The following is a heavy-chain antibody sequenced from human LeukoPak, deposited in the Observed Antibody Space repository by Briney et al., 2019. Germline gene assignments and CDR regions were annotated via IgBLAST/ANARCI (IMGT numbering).Heavy chain of an antibody. CDR2: INWNGRIT. V-gene: IGHV3-20*04. Sequence: GESLRLSCAASGFAFDDYAMNWVRQVPGRGLEWVSGINWNGRITEYADSVKDRFTISRDNAKNSLYLQMNSLRAEDTAVYYCARGYSGYSYFQHWGQGTLVTVSS. J-gene: IGHJ1*01. D-gene: IGHD5-12*01. CDR1: GFAFDDYA. CDR3: ARGYSGYSYFQH.